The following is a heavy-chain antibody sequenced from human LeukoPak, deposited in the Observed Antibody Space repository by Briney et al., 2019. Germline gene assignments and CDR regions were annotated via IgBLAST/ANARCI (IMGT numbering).Heavy chain of an antibody. D-gene: IGHD3-22*01. CDR3: ARGLFLSGYLDAFDI. CDR1: GFTVNNKY. J-gene: IGHJ3*02. Sequence: GGSLRLSCAASGFTVNNKYMTWVRPAPGKGLEWVFLIYNDGRTYYADSVKGRCTISRDNLKNVLYLQMNSLKVEDTALYYCARGLFLSGYLDAFDIWGQGTVVTVSS. V-gene: IGHV3-53*01. CDR2: IYNDGRT.